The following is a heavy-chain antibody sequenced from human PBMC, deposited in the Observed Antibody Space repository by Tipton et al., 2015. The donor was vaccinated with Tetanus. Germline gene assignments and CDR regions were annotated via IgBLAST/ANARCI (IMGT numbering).Heavy chain of an antibody. CDR3: ASGRTLDY. J-gene: IGHJ4*02. CDR2: IHPGGTEK. Sequence: GSLRLSCAASGFTLSTYWMSWVRQAPGKGLEWVAHIHPGGTEKYYVDSVKGRFTITRDNAKRSLYLQINSLRAEDAALYYCASGRTLDYWGQGTLVTVSS. V-gene: IGHV3-7*01. CDR1: GFTLSTYW.